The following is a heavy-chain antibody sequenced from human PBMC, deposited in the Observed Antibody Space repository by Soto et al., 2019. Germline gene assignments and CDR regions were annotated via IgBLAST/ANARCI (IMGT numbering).Heavy chain of an antibody. CDR1: GYSFTNNW. V-gene: IGHV5-10-1*01. CDR2: IDPSDSNT. D-gene: IGHD6-19*01. Sequence: LGESLKISCKGSGYSFTNNWISWVRQMPGKGLEWMGRIDPSDSNTNYSPSFQGHVTMSTDKSITTAYLQWNSLKASDTAMYYCTRGHGWSDYWGQGTLVTVSS. J-gene: IGHJ4*02. CDR3: TRGHGWSDY.